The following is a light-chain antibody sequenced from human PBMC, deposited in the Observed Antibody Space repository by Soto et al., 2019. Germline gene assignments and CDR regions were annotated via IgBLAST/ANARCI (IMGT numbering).Light chain of an antibody. J-gene: IGLJ2*01. V-gene: IGLV2-8*01. Sequence: QSVLRQPPSASGSPGQSVTISCSGISSDIRDSNYVSWYQQHPGKAPKLVVSEVTKRPSGVPDRLSGSRSGTTAFLTISGLQTEDEADYYCGSKAGSDKHVVFGGGTQLTVL. CDR2: EVT. CDR1: SSDIRDSNY. CDR3: GSKAGSDKHVV.